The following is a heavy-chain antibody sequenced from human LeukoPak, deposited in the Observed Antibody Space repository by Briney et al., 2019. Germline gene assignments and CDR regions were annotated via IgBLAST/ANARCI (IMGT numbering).Heavy chain of an antibody. D-gene: IGHD4/OR15-4a*01. CDR1: GFTFGDFA. CDR2: IRKKAHGGTI. Sequence: PGRSLRLSCTASGFTFGDFAITWFRQAPGKGLEWVGFIRKKAHGGTIEYAASVKGRFTISRDDSKSIAYLQMNSLTTEDTAVYYCARNRNAGAAVLSAFDTWGHGTMVTVSS. J-gene: IGHJ3*02. CDR3: ARNRNAGAAVLSAFDT. V-gene: IGHV3-49*03.